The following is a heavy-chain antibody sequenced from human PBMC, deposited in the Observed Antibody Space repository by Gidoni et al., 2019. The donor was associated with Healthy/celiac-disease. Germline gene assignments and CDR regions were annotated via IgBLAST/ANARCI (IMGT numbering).Heavy chain of an antibody. J-gene: IGHJ6*02. V-gene: IGHV3-53*01. Sequence: EVQLVESGGGLNEPGGSLRLSWSPPGFTGSSTYSSWFRQAPGKGLEWVSVIYSGGRTYYADSVKGRFTISRDNSKNTLYLQMNSLRAEDTAVYYCARDNRMTTVTTDLLYYYYGMDVWGQGTTVTVSS. CDR1: GFTGSSTY. CDR2: IYSGGRT. CDR3: ARDNRMTTVTTDLLYYYYGMDV. D-gene: IGHD4-4*01.